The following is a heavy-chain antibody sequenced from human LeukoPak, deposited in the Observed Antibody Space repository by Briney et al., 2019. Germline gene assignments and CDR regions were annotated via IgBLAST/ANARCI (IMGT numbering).Heavy chain of an antibody. CDR3: AKDRLQALDY. CDR2: IWYDGSNE. D-gene: IGHD5-24*01. J-gene: IGHJ4*02. CDR1: GFTFSSYG. Sequence: GRSLRLSCAASGFTFSSYGMHWVRQAPGKGLEWVAVIWYDGSNEYYADSVKGRFTISRDNSKNTLYLQMNSLRAEDTAVYYCAKDRLQALDYWGQGTLVTVSS. V-gene: IGHV3-33*06.